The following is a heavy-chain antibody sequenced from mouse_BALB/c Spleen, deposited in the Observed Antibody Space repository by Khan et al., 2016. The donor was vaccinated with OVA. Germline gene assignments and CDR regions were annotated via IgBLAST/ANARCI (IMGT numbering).Heavy chain of an antibody. CDR2: ISSGGRT. Sequence: EVELVESGGGLVKPGGSLKLSCAASGFTFSNYAMSWVRQTPEKRLEWVASISSGGRTYYPDSVKGRFTISRDNARNILYLQMSSLRSEDTAMYYYARDDWFAYWGQGTLVTVSA. V-gene: IGHV5-6-5*01. CDR1: GFTFSNYA. CDR3: ARDDWFAY. J-gene: IGHJ3*01.